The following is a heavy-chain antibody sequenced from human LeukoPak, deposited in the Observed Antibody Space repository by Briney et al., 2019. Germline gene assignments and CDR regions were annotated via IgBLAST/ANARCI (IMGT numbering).Heavy chain of an antibody. CDR2: ISGSGSNT. CDR1: GFTFSSYA. V-gene: IGHV3-23*01. CDR3: AKFSPYGGNSY. D-gene: IGHD4-23*01. Sequence: GGSLRLSCAASGFTFSSYAMSWVRQAPGKGLEWVSAISGSGSNTYYADSVKGGFTISRDNSKDTLYLQMNSLRVEDTAVYYCAKFSPYGGNSYWGQGTLVTVSS. J-gene: IGHJ4*02.